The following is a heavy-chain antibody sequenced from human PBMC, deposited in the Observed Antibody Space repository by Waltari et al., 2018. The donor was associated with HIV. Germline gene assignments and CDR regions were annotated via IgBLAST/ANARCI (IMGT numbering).Heavy chain of an antibody. V-gene: IGHV3-7*01. CDR2: IKEDGSEE. J-gene: IGHJ4*02. CDR3: ESYDRSGSFSL. D-gene: IGHD3-22*01. Sequence: EVQLVESGGGLVQPGGSLRLSCAASGFTFSSYWMSWVRQAPGKGMEWVANIKEDGSEEYDVDSVKGRFTISRDNAKNSLYLQMNSLRAEDTAVYDCESYDRSGSFSLWGQGTLVTVSS. CDR1: GFTFSSYW.